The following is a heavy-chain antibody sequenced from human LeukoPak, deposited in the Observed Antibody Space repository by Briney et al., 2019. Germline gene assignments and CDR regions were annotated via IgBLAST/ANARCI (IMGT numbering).Heavy chain of an antibody. J-gene: IGHJ4*02. CDR2: IYSIGST. CDR1: GLSVSSNF. Sequence: GGSLRLSCATSGLSVSSNFMSWVRQAPGKGLEWVSVIYSIGSTYYTDSVEGRFTISRDNSKSTVYLQMDSLRAEDTAVYYCVRDSDSFGFDHWGQGTLVTVSS. V-gene: IGHV3-53*01. D-gene: IGHD3-10*01. CDR3: VRDSDSFGFDH.